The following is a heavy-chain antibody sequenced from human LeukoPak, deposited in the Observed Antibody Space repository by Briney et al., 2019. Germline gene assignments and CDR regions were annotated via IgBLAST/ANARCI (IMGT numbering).Heavy chain of an antibody. V-gene: IGHV4-59*10. CDR1: GGSFSGYY. Sequence: SETLSLTCAVYGGSFSGYYWSWIRQPPGKGLEWIGRIYTSGSTNYNPSLKSRVTMSVDTSKNQFSLKLSSVTAADTAVYYCARGSPTVVTPSYYYYYYGMDVWGQGTTVTVSS. CDR2: IYTSGST. CDR3: ARGSPTVVTPSYYYYYYGMDV. D-gene: IGHD4-17*01. J-gene: IGHJ6*02.